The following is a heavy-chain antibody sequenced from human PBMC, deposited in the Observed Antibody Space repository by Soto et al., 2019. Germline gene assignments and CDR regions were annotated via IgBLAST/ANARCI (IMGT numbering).Heavy chain of an antibody. D-gene: IGHD3-22*01. J-gene: IGHJ5*02. CDR3: AKVLSYYYGWFDL. CDR1: GFKFSDYA. CDR2: ISGSGGVT. V-gene: IGHV3-23*01. Sequence: GGSLRLSCTASGFKFSDYAITWVRQAPGEGLEWVSVISGSGGVTYFADSVKGRFTVSRDNSKNTVFLQLNNVRVEDSAVYFCAKVLSYYYGWFDLWGLGTLVTVSS.